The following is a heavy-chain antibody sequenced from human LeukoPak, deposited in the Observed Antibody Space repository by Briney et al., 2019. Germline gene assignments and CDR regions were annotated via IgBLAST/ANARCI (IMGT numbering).Heavy chain of an antibody. J-gene: IGHJ4*02. D-gene: IGHD4-17*01. CDR1: GYTFTSYG. CDR2: ISAYNGNT. Sequence: ASVKVSCKASGYTFTSYGISWVRQAPGQGLEWMGWISAYNGNTNYAQKLQGRVTMTTDTSTSTAYMELRSLGSDDTAVYYCAREADYGDYVVWVDWGQGTLVTVSS. V-gene: IGHV1-18*01. CDR3: AREADYGDYVVWVD.